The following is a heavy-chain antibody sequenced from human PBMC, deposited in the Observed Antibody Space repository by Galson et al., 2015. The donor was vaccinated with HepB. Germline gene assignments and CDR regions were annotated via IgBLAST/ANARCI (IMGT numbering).Heavy chain of an antibody. CDR1: GFTFSAST. J-gene: IGHJ4*02. CDR3: AKKRAGSTWSPCDY. Sequence: SLRLSCAASGFTFSASTMHWVRQAPGKGLEWVAMISYDGSNIYYGDSVKGRFTISRDNSKNTLYLQMSSLRPEDTAVYYCAKKRAGSTWSPCDYWGQGTLVTVSS. V-gene: IGHV3-30*18. CDR2: ISYDGSNI. D-gene: IGHD2/OR15-2a*01.